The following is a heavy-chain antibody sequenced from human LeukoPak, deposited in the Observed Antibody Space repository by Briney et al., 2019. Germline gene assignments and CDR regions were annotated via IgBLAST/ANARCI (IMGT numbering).Heavy chain of an antibody. D-gene: IGHD3-3*01. J-gene: IGHJ6*03. CDR2: INSDGSST. CDR3: ARGVTEWLFLYYMDV. CDR1: GFTFSSYW. V-gene: IGHV3-74*01. Sequence: TGGSLRLSCAASGFTFSSYWMHWIRQAPGKGLVWVSRINSDGSSTSYADSVKGRFTISRDNAKNTLYLQMNSLRAEDTAVYYCARGVTEWLFLYYMDVWGKGTTVTIPS.